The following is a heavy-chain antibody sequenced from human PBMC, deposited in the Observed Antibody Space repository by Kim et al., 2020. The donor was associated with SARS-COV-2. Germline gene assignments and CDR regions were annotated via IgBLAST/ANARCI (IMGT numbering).Heavy chain of an antibody. Sequence: SETLSLTCTVSGGSISSGGYYWSWIRQHPGKGLEWIGYIYYSGSTYYNPSLKSRVTISVDTSKNQFSLKLSSVTAADTAVYYCAREGYGSGSYLENWFDPWGQGTLVTVSS. CDR2: IYYSGST. D-gene: IGHD3-10*01. CDR3: AREGYGSGSYLENWFDP. V-gene: IGHV4-31*03. J-gene: IGHJ5*02. CDR1: GGSISSGGYY.